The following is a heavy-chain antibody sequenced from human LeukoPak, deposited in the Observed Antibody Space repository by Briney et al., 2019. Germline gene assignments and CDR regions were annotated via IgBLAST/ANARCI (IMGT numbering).Heavy chain of an antibody. J-gene: IGHJ4*02. CDR3: VKAPSGSYVPFEF. Sequence: QPGGSLRLSCAASGFTFSSYWMSWVRQAPGKGLEWVANINKDGGEKYYVDSVKGRFTISRDNAKNSLYLQMNSLRADDTAVYYCVKAPSGSYVPFEFWGQGTLVTVSS. CDR2: INKDGGEK. V-gene: IGHV3-7*03. D-gene: IGHD1-26*01. CDR1: GFTFSSYW.